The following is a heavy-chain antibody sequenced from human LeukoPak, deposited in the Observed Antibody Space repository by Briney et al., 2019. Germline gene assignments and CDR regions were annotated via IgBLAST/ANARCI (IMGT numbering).Heavy chain of an antibody. D-gene: IGHD3-10*01. J-gene: IGHJ4*02. CDR1: GFSFSNYA. Sequence: GGSLRLSCSASGFSFSNYAMHWVRQAPGKGLEYVSAIXXXGGSTYYADSVKGRFTISRDNSKNTLYLQVSSLRAEDTAVYYCVKDIHYYGSGNYYNGYFDYWGQGTLVTVSS. CDR3: VKDIHYYGSGNYYNGYFDY. CDR2: IXXXGGST. V-gene: IGHV3-64D*09.